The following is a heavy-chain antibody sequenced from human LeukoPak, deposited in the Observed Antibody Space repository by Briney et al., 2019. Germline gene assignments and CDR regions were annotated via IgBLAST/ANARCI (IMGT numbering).Heavy chain of an antibody. D-gene: IGHD5-24*01. CDR1: GFTFSSYE. Sequence: GGSLRLSCAASGFTFSSYEMSWVRQAPGKGLEWVSYISSGSSTIYYADSVKGRFTISRDNAKNSLYLQMNSLRAEDTAIYYCARGSDGNGPGMDVWGQGTTVTVSS. J-gene: IGHJ6*02. CDR2: ISSGSSTI. CDR3: ARGSDGNGPGMDV. V-gene: IGHV3-48*03.